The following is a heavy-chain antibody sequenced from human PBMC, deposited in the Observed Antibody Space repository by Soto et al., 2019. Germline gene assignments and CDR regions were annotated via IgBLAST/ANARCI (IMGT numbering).Heavy chain of an antibody. CDR2: IKGGNGNT. Sequence: QVQLVQSGAEVKIPGASVKVSCTASGYTFSTFAIHWVRQAPGQSLEWMGGIKGGNGNTKYSERFQGRVTITRDTSASTVYVELSSLTSEDTALYYCARGQGNSGYGPLDFWGLGTLVTVSS. V-gene: IGHV1-3*01. CDR1: GYTFSTFA. J-gene: IGHJ4*02. CDR3: ARGQGNSGYGPLDF. D-gene: IGHD5-12*01.